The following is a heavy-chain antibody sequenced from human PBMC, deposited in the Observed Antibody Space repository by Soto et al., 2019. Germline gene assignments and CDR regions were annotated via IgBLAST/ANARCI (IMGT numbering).Heavy chain of an antibody. D-gene: IGHD6-6*01. CDR2: INHSGST. J-gene: IGHJ4*02. Sequence: QVQLQQWGAGLLKPSETLSLTCAVYGGSFSGYYWSWIRQPPGKGLEWIGEINHSGSTNYNPSLKSRVTISVDTSKNQFSLKLSSVTAADTDVYYCAREGAYRAARRIDYWGQGTLVTVSS. CDR3: AREGAYRAARRIDY. CDR1: GGSFSGYY. V-gene: IGHV4-34*01.